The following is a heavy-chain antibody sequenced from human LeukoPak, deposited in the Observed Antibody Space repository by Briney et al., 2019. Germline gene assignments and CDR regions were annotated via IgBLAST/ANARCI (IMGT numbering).Heavy chain of an antibody. Sequence: PGRSLRLSCAASGFTFSSNAMNWVRQAPGKGLEWVSVISGSGDSTYYTDSVKGRFTISRDNSKNTLFLQMNSLRPEDTALYYCAKAVGGTFDYWGQGTLVTVSS. V-gene: IGHV3-23*01. J-gene: IGHJ4*02. CDR3: AKAVGGTFDY. CDR2: ISGSGDST. CDR1: GFTFSSNA. D-gene: IGHD1-26*01.